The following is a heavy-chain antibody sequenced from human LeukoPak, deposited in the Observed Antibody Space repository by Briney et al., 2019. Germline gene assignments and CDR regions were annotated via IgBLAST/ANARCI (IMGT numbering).Heavy chain of an antibody. CDR1: VYTITGYY. D-gene: IGHD1-26*01. Sequence: ASVKVSCKASVYTITGYYMHWVRQAPGQGLEWMGWINPNSGGTNYAQKFQGRVTMTRDTSISTAYMELSRLRSDDTAVYYCARAEGAFRVDYWGQGTLVTVSS. CDR2: INPNSGGT. CDR3: ARAEGAFRVDY. J-gene: IGHJ4*02. V-gene: IGHV1-2*02.